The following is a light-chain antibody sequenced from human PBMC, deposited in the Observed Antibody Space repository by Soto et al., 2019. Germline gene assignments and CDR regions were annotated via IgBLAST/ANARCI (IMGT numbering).Light chain of an antibody. CDR2: RVS. V-gene: IGKV2-24*01. Sequence: DIVMTQTPLPSPVTLGQPASISCTSSQSLLDRDGTTYLSWLHQRPGQPPRFLIGRVSDRFSGVPDRLGGRGAGPHFTLTISRGEPEDAGIYNCMQNTLFPCTFGPGTK. CDR1: QSLLDRDGTTY. J-gene: IGKJ2*02. CDR3: MQNTLFPCT.